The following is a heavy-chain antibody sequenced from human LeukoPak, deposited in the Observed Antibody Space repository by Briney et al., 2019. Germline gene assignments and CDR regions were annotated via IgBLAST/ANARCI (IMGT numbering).Heavy chain of an antibody. Sequence: GGSLRLSCAASGFTFSSYGMHWVRQAPGKGLEWVAFIRYDGSNKYYADSVTGRFTISRDNSKNTLYLQMNSLRAEDTAVYYCARAGTINNAFDIWGQGTMVTVSS. CDR1: GFTFSSYG. CDR3: ARAGTINNAFDI. CDR2: IRYDGSNK. J-gene: IGHJ3*02. D-gene: IGHD1-7*01. V-gene: IGHV3-30*02.